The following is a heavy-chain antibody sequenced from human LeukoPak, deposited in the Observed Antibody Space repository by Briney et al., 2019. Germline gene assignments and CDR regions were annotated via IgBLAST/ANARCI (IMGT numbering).Heavy chain of an antibody. Sequence: PGGSLRLSCAASGFTFSSYAMSWVRQAPGKGLEWVSAISGSGGSTYYADSVKGRFTISRDNSKNTLYPQMNSLRAEDTALYYCAKGLERESRLDSWGQGTLVTVSS. CDR3: AKGLERESRLDS. D-gene: IGHD1-1*01. CDR1: GFTFSSYA. CDR2: ISGSGGST. V-gene: IGHV3-23*01. J-gene: IGHJ4*02.